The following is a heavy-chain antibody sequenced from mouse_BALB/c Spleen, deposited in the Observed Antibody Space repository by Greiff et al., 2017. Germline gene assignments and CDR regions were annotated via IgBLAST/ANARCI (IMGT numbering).Heavy chain of an antibody. CDR1: GFTFSSFG. CDR2: ISSGSSTI. D-gene: IGHD2-14*01. V-gene: IGHV5-17*02. Sequence: EVKVVESGGGLVQPGGSRKLSCAASGFTFSSFGMHWVRQAPEKGLEWVAYISSGSSTIYYADTVKGRFTISRDNPKNTLFLQMTSLRSEDTAMYYCARNYRYSYYAMDYWGQGTSVTVSS. J-gene: IGHJ4*01. CDR3: ARNYRYSYYAMDY.